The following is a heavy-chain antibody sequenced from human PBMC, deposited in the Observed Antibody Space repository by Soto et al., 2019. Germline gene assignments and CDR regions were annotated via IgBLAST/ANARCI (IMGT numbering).Heavy chain of an antibody. CDR3: ARSKWELSAFHI. CDR1: GYTFTGYY. V-gene: IGHV1-2*02. D-gene: IGHD1-26*01. Sequence: ASVKVSCKASGYTFTGYYMHWVRQAPGQGLEWMGWINPNSGGTNYAQKFQGRVTMTRDTSISTAYMELSRLRSDDTAVYYCARSKWELSAFHIWGQGTMVTVSS. J-gene: IGHJ3*02. CDR2: INPNSGGT.